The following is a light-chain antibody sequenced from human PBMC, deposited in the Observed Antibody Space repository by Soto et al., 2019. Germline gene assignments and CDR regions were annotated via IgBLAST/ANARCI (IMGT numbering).Light chain of an antibody. V-gene: IGKV3-11*01. CDR1: QSVSRY. CDR3: QQRSSWPWT. Sequence: EIVLTQSPATLSLSPGARATLSCRASQSVSRYLAWFQQKPGQAPRLFIYDASNRATGIPARFSGSGSGTDFTLTISSLEPEDFAVYYCQQRSSWPWTFGQGTKVDIK. J-gene: IGKJ1*01. CDR2: DAS.